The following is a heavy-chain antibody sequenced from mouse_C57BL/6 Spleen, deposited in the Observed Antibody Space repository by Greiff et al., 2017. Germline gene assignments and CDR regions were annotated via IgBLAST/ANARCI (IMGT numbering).Heavy chain of an antibody. V-gene: IGHV3-6*01. J-gene: IGHJ2*01. CDR2: ISYDGSN. CDR1: GYSITSGYY. Sequence: VQLQQSGPGLVKPSQSLSLTCSVTGYSITSGYYWNWIRQFPGNKLEWMGYISYDGSNNYNPSLKNRISITRDTSKNQFFLKLNSVTTEDTATYYCARGPIYYGNSYYFDYWGQGTTLTVSS. D-gene: IGHD2-1*01. CDR3: ARGPIYYGNSYYFDY.